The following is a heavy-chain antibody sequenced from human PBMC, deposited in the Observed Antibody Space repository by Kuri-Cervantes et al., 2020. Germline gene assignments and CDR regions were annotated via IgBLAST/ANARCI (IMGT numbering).Heavy chain of an antibody. D-gene: IGHD6-13*01. CDR1: GYTFTGYY. CDR2: INPNSGGT. CDR3: ARGYSSSWYEGLWFVY. J-gene: IGHJ4*02. Sequence: ASVKVSCKASGYTFTGYYMHWVRQAPGQGLEWMGWINPNSGGTGYAQKFQGRVTMTGNTSISTAYMELSSLRSEDTAVYYCARGYSSSWYEGLWFVYWGQGTLVTVSS. V-gene: IGHV1-8*02.